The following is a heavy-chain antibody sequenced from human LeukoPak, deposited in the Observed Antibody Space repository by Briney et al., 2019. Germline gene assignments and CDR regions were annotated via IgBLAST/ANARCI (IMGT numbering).Heavy chain of an antibody. V-gene: IGHV4-59*01. J-gene: IGHJ4*02. CDR3: ARSPGSYYDDY. Sequence: PSETLSLTCTVSGGSISSYYWSWIRQPPGKGLEWIGYIYYSGSTNYNPSLKSRVTISVDTSKSQFSLKLSSVTAADTAVYYCARSPGSYYDDYWGQGTLVTVSS. D-gene: IGHD1-26*01. CDR1: GGSISSYY. CDR2: IYYSGST.